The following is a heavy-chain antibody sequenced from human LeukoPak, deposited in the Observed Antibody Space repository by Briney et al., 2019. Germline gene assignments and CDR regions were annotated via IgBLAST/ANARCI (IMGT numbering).Heavy chain of an antibody. D-gene: IGHD6-13*01. V-gene: IGHV1-18*01. CDR1: GYTFTSYG. CDR3: ARETDTKGDGSWIDY. Sequence: ASVKVSCKASGYTFTSYGISWVRQAPGQGLEWMGWISAYNGNTNYAQKLQGRVTMTTDTSTSTAYMELRSLRSDDTAVYYCARETDTKGDGSWIDYWGQGTLVTVSS. J-gene: IGHJ4*02. CDR2: ISAYNGNT.